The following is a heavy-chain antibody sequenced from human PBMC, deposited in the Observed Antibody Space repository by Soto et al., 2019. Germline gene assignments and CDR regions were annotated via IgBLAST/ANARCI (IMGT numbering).Heavy chain of an antibody. CDR3: ARHPGYCSGSSCYGYYTMDV. CDR1: GGSISTSNW. Sequence: SETLSLTFAVSGGSISTSNWRRWVSQPPGKRLEWSGEVYHSGSTNYNPSFKSRVAMSVDKFKNQFSLELSSLTAADTAVYSCARHPGYCSGSSCYGYYTMDVWGQGTTVT. CDR2: VYHSGST. V-gene: IGHV4-4*02. J-gene: IGHJ6*02. D-gene: IGHD2-2*01.